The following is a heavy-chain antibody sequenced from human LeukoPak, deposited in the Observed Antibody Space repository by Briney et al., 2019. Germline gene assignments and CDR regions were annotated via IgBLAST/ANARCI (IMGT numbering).Heavy chain of an antibody. CDR2: ISSSGSTI. CDR3: ASALCSSTSCYYYYGMDV. D-gene: IGHD2-2*01. CDR1: GFTFSDYY. Sequence: GGSLRLSSAASGFTFSDYYMSWIRQAPGRGLGWVSYISSSGSTIYYADSVKGRFTISRDNAKNSLYLQMNSLRAEDTAVYYCASALCSSTSCYYYYGMDVWGQGTTVTVSS. V-gene: IGHV3-11*01. J-gene: IGHJ6*02.